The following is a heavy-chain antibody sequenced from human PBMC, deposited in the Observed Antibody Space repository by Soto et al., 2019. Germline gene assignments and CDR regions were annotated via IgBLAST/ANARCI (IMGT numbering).Heavy chain of an antibody. J-gene: IGHJ4*02. CDR2: IYYCGST. D-gene: IGHD4-17*01. Sequence: QVQLQESGPGLVKPSQTLSLTCTVSGGSISSGGYYWSWIRQHPGKGLEWIGYIYYCGSTYYNPSLKRRVTISVDTSKNQFSLKLSSVTAAETAVYCCARDGAYGDYFDYWGQGTLVTVSS. CDR3: ARDGAYGDYFDY. V-gene: IGHV4-31*03. CDR1: GGSISSGGYY.